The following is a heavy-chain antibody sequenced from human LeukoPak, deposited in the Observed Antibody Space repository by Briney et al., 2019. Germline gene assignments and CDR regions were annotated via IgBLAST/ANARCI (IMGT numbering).Heavy chain of an antibody. CDR2: IYYSGST. V-gene: IGHV4-59*12. CDR1: GGSISSYY. J-gene: IGHJ3*02. Sequence: SETLSLTCTVSGGSISSYYWSWIRQPPGKGLEWIGYIYYSGSTNYNPSLKSRVTISVDKSKNQFSLRLSSATAADTAVYYCAKGGLAAKDAFDIWGQGTMVTVSS. D-gene: IGHD6-19*01. CDR3: AKGGLAAKDAFDI.